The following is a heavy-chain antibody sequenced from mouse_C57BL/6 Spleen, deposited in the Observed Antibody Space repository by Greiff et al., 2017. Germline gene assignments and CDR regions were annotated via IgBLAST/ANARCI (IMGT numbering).Heavy chain of an antibody. CDR1: GFSFTSYG. J-gene: IGHJ1*03. V-gene: IGHV2-3*01. Sequence: VQRVESGPGLVAPSQSLSISCTVSGFSFTSYGVSWVRQPPGKGLEWLGVIWGDGSTKYHSASISRLSIRKDNAKSQVFLKLNILHTDDTATYYGAKNYYYGSRWYFEVWGTGTTVTVSS. CDR2: IWGDGST. CDR3: AKNYYYGSRWYFEV. D-gene: IGHD1-1*01.